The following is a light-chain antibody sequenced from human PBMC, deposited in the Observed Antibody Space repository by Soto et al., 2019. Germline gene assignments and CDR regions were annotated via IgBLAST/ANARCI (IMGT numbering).Light chain of an antibody. CDR2: GAS. V-gene: IGKV3-15*01. CDR3: EQYNNWPQWM. Sequence: EVVMTRAQNSLSGSRMEIACVSLIVSQSVSSNLAWYQQKPGQAPRLLIYGASARATGIPARFSGSGSGTEFTLTISSLLSEDFAVYYCEQYNNWPQWMFGQGTKLEI. CDR1: QSVSSN. J-gene: IGKJ1*01.